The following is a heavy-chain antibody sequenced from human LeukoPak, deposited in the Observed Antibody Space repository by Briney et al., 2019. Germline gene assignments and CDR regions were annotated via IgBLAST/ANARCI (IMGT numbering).Heavy chain of an antibody. D-gene: IGHD6-13*01. V-gene: IGHV1-69*13. J-gene: IGHJ5*02. CDR1: GGTFSSYA. Sequence: GASVKVSCKASGGTFSSYAISWVRQAPGQGLEWMGGIIPTFGTANYAQKFQGRVTITADESTSTAYMELSSLRSEDTAVYYCAREGYSSSSGSWFDPWGQGTLVTVSS. CDR2: IIPTFGTA. CDR3: AREGYSSSSGSWFDP.